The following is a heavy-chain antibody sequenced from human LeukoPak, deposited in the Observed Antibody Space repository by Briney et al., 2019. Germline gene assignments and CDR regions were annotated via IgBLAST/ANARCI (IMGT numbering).Heavy chain of an antibody. CDR1: GFTVSNSY. Sequence: GSLRLSCAASGFTVSNSYMSWVRQAPGKGLEWVSVIFGGGATYYADSVKGRFTISRDNSKNTLYLQMNSLRDEDTAVYYCARDSPGYGSSWPSYWGQGTLVTVSS. V-gene: IGHV3-53*01. D-gene: IGHD6-13*01. CDR3: ARDSPGYGSSWPSY. CDR2: IFGGGAT. J-gene: IGHJ4*02.